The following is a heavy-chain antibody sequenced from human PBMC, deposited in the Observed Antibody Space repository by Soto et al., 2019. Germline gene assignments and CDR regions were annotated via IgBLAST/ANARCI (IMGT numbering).Heavy chain of an antibody. Sequence: QVQLVESGGGVVRPGRSLTVSCAASGVTFRTYGMHWVRQAPGKGLEWVAIASYDGTSKYYADSVKGRFTISRDHSENTMYLQMNSLRVEFTAVAYWARVSELDYFDYWGQGALATVSS. CDR1: GVTFRTYG. V-gene: IGHV3-30*03. D-gene: IGHD1-26*01. J-gene: IGHJ4*02. CDR2: ASYDGTSK. CDR3: ARVSELDYFDY.